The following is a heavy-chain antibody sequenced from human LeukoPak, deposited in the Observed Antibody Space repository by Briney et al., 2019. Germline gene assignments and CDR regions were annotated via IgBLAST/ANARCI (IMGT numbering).Heavy chain of an antibody. J-gene: IGHJ5*02. CDR1: GGSISSGSYY. CDR3: ARETPKSGSYGVHWFDP. V-gene: IGHV4-61*02. Sequence: SQTLSLTCTVSGGSISSGSYYWSWIRQPAGKGLEWIGRIYTSGSTNYNLSLKSRVTISVDTSKNQFSLKLSSVTAADTAVYYCARETPKSGSYGVHWFDPWGQGTLVTVSS. CDR2: IYTSGST. D-gene: IGHD1-26*01.